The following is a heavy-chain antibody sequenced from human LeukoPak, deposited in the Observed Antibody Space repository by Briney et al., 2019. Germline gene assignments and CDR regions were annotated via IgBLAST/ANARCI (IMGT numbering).Heavy chain of an antibody. CDR2: INHSGST. J-gene: IGHJ4*02. CDR3: ARWASSGWYRLRATFDY. CDR1: GGSFSGYY. D-gene: IGHD6-19*01. Sequence: PSETLSLTCAVYGGSFSGYYWSWIRQPPGKGLEWIGEINHSGSTNYNPSLKSRVTISVDTSKNQFSLKLSSVTAADTAVYYCARWASSGWYRLRATFDYWGQGTLVTVSS. V-gene: IGHV4-34*01.